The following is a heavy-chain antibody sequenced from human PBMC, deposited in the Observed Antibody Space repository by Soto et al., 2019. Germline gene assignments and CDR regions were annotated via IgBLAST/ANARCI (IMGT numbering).Heavy chain of an antibody. CDR2: IYPGDSDT. CDR3: ARRSYYDSSGYPFAY. V-gene: IGHV5-51*01. CDR1: GYSFTSYW. Sequence: AGESLQISCKGSGYSFTSYWIGWVRQMPRKGLEWMGIIYPGDSDTRYSPSFQGQVTISADKSISTAYLQWSSLKASDTAMYYCARRSYYDSSGYPFAYWGQGTLVTVSS. D-gene: IGHD3-22*01. J-gene: IGHJ4*02.